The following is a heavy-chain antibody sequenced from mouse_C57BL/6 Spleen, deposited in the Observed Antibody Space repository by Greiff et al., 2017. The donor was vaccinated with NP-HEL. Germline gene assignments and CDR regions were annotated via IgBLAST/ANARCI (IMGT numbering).Heavy chain of an antibody. CDR2: ISYDGSN. J-gene: IGHJ4*01. CDR1: GYSITSGYY. CDR3: ARGGYSNYSYYYAMDY. Sequence: EVKLQESGPGLVKPSQSLSLTCSVTGYSITSGYYWNWIRQFPGNKLEWMGYISYDGSNNYNPSLKNRISITRDTPKNQFFLKLNSVTTEDTATYYCARGGYSNYSYYYAMDYWGQGTSVTVSS. D-gene: IGHD2-5*01. V-gene: IGHV3-6*01.